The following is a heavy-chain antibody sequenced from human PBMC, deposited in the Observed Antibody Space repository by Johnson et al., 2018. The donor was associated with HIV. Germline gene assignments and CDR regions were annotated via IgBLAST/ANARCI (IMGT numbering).Heavy chain of an antibody. V-gene: IGHV3-11*04. Sequence: QVQLVESGGGLVKPGGSLRLSCAASGFTFSDYYMSWIRQAPGKGLVWVSYISSSGSTIYYADSVKGRFTIPRDNAKNSLYLQMNSLSAEDTTVYYCARAQWYLGGCSCCAFDIWGQGTMVTVSS. CDR1: GFTFSDYY. CDR3: ARAQWYLGGCSCCAFDI. J-gene: IGHJ3*02. CDR2: ISSSGSTI. D-gene: IGHD2-15*01.